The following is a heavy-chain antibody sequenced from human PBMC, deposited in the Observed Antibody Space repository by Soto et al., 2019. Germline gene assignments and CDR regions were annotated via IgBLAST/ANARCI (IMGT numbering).Heavy chain of an antibody. CDR1: GGSISSSSYY. J-gene: IGHJ4*02. CDR2: IYYSGST. Sequence: SETLSLTCTVSGGSISSSSYYWGWIRQPPGKGLEWIGSIYYSGSTYYNPSLKSRVTISVDTSKNQFSLKLSSVTAADTAVYYCARHGAAPDYFDYWGQGTLVTVS. V-gene: IGHV4-39*01. D-gene: IGHD6-6*01. CDR3: ARHGAAPDYFDY.